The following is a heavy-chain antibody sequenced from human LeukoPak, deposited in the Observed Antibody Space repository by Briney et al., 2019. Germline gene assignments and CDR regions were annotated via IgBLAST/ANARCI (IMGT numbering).Heavy chain of an antibody. J-gene: IGHJ5*02. V-gene: IGHV3-23*01. CDR2: ISVSGNT. Sequence: GGSLRLSCAASGFTLSSYAMSWVRQAPGKGLEWVSAISVSGNTYHADSVKGRFTISRDSSKNTLYLQMNRLRAEDAAVYYCARDLSSPSDWFDPWGQGTLVTVSS. CDR3: ARDLSSPSDWFDP. CDR1: GFTLSSYA.